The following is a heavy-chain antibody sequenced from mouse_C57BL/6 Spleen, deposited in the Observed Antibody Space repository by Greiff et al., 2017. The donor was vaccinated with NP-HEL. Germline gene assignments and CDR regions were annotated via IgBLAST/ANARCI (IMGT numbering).Heavy chain of an antibody. Sequence: EVMLVESGGGLVQPGGSLSLSCAASGFTFTDYYMSWVRQPPGKALEWLGFIRNKANGYTTEYSASVKGRFTISRDNSQSILYLQMNALRAEDSATYYCARLHSYWYFDVWGTGTTVTVSS. CDR3: ARLHSYWYFDV. J-gene: IGHJ1*03. CDR2: IRNKANGYTT. V-gene: IGHV7-3*01. CDR1: GFTFTDYY.